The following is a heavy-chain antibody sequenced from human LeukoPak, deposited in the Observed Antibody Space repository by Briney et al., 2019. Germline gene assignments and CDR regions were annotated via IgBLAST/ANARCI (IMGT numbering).Heavy chain of an antibody. CDR1: GFTFSSYA. J-gene: IGHJ4*02. D-gene: IGHD2-2*01. V-gene: IGHV3-30-3*01. CDR2: ISYDGSNK. Sequence: GGSLRLSCAASGFTFSSYAMHWVRQAPGKGLEWVAVISYDGSNKYYADSVKGRFTISRDNSKNTLYLQMNSLRAEDTAVYYCARGIQCSSTSCYAGSTFDYWGQGTLVTVSS. CDR3: ARGIQCSSTSCYAGSTFDY.